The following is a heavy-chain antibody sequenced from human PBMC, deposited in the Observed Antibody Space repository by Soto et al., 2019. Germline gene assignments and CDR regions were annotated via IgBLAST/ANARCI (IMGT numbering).Heavy chain of an antibody. CDR2: ISGSGGST. J-gene: IGHJ4*02. CDR3: ARLGLSHTPYYFDY. D-gene: IGHD3-3*02. V-gene: IGHV3-23*01. Sequence: GGSLRLSCAASGFTFSSYAMSWVRQAPGKGLEWVSAISGSGGSTYYADSVKGRFTISRDNSKNTLYLQMNSLRAEATAVYYCARLGLSHTPYYFDYWGQGTLVTVSS. CDR1: GFTFSSYA.